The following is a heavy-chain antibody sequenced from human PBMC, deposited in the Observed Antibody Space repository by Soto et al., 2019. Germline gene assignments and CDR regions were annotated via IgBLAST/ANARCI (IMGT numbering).Heavy chain of an antibody. CDR1: GYSFTSYW. D-gene: IGHD2-15*01. J-gene: IGHJ3*02. Sequence: LKISCKGSGYSFTSYWIGWVRQMPGKGLEWMGIIYPGDSDTRYSPSFQGQVTISADKSISTAYLQWSSLKASDTAMYYCASRYCSGGSCYQWMVAFDIWGQGTMVTVSS. CDR2: IYPGDSDT. CDR3: ASRYCSGGSCYQWMVAFDI. V-gene: IGHV5-51*01.